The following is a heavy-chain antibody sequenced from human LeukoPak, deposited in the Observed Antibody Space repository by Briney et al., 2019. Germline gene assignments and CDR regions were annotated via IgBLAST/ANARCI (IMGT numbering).Heavy chain of an antibody. D-gene: IGHD1-20*01. CDR1: GGSISSGSYY. Sequence: PSETLSLTCTVSGGSISSGSYYWSWIRQPAGKGLEWIGRIYTSGSTNHHPSLKSRVSISVDTSNNQCALKPSSVPAAHTAVYYCARPMLRITGPTPHRARPADRDYRTRAFDYWGQGTLGTVSS. CDR2: IYTSGST. CDR3: ARPMLRITGPTPHRARPADRDYRTRAFDY. V-gene: IGHV4-61*02. J-gene: IGHJ4*02.